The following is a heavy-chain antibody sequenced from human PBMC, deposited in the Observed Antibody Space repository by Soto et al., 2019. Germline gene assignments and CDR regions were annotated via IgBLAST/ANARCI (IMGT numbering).Heavy chain of an antibody. J-gene: IGHJ3*02. V-gene: IGHV3-9*01. D-gene: IGHD1-7*01. CDR3: AKDLSWNYWRYAFDI. Sequence: GGSLRLSCAASGFTFDDYAMHWVRQAPGKGLEWVSGISWNSGSIGYADSVKGRFTISRDNAKNSLYLQMNSLRAEDTALYYCAKDLSWNYWRYAFDIWGQGTMVTVSS. CDR1: GFTFDDYA. CDR2: ISWNSGSI.